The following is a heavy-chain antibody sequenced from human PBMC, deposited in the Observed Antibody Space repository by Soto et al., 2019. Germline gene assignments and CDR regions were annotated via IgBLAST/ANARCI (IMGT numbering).Heavy chain of an antibody. CDR1: GFPFSAEA. V-gene: IGHV3-30-3*01. J-gene: IGHJ4*02. Sequence: QVQLVESGGGVVQPGNSLRLSCAGSGFPFSAEAMHWVRQAPGKGLEWVAAISYDGINKNHADSVKGRFTVSRDNSKNTLYLQIYSLRPEDTAVYYCARDYSSGWCLDYWGQGSLVTVSS. D-gene: IGHD6-13*01. CDR2: ISYDGINK. CDR3: ARDYSSGWCLDY.